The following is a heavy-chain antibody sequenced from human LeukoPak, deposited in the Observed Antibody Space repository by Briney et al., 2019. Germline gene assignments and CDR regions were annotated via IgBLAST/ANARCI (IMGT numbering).Heavy chain of an antibody. D-gene: IGHD3-10*01. CDR3: ARRVYYSSGSFV. V-gene: IGHV4-59*08. J-gene: IGHJ6*04. CDR2: IYYSGST. CDR1: GGSISSYY. Sequence: SETLSLTCTVSGGSISSYYWNWIRQPPGKGLEWIGYIYYSGSTNYNPSLKSRVTISVDTSKNQFSLKLSSVTAADTTVYYCARRVYYSSGSFVWGKGTTVTVSS.